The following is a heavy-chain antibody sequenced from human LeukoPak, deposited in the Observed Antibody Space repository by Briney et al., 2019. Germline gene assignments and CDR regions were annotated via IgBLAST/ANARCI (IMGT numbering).Heavy chain of an antibody. D-gene: IGHD4-23*01. CDR1: GAAIRSHY. Sequence: SETLSLTCTVSGAAIRSHYWIWIRQPPGKGLEWIGYIYYSGSTRTNYNPSLNSRVTISADTPKNQLSLKLTSVTAAHTDMYYYTRELGATVVNYGMDVWGQGTTVTVSS. J-gene: IGHJ6*02. CDR2: IYYSGSTRT. CDR3: TRELGATVVNYGMDV. V-gene: IGHV4-59*11.